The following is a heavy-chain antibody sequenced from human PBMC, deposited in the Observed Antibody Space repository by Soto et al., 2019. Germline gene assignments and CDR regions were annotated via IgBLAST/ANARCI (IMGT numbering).Heavy chain of an antibody. J-gene: IGHJ4*02. CDR1: GFTFDNYA. V-gene: IGHV3-23*01. CDR2: ISGGGGGT. Sequence: EVRLLESGGGLEQPGGSLRLSCVISGFTFDNYAMSWVRQAPGKGLEWVSAISGGGGGTYYADSVRGRFIISRDNSKNTVYLQVNGLRTKDTAVYYCAKDVHYDSSGGLDSWGQGTLVTVSS. D-gene: IGHD3-22*01. CDR3: AKDVHYDSSGGLDS.